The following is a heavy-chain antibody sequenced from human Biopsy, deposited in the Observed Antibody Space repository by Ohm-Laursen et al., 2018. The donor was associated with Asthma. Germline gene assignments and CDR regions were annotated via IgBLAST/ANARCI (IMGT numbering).Heavy chain of an antibody. D-gene: IGHD6-13*01. J-gene: IGHJ4*02. CDR2: TYYRAKWYN. CDR3: ARGTGFSNSWYYLDY. CDR1: GDSVSSNSAT. Sequence: SDTLSLTRAISGDSVSSNSATWNWIRQSPSRGLEWLGRTYYRAKWYNDYALSVKSRMTINPYTSKNHLSLQLKSVTPEDTAVYYCARGTGFSNSWYYLDYWGPGTLVTVSS. V-gene: IGHV6-1*01.